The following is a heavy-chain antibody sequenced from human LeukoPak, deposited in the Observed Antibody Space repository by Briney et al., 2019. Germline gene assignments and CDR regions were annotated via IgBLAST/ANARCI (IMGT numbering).Heavy chain of an antibody. Sequence: GGSLRLSCAASGFTFSTYAMTWVRQAPGKGLEWVSAISGSGGSTYYADSVKGRFTISRGNSKNTLYLQMNSLRAEDTAVYYCAKDLGRGNYYDSSPYWGQGTLVTVSS. CDR1: GFTFSTYA. J-gene: IGHJ4*02. V-gene: IGHV3-23*01. D-gene: IGHD3-22*01. CDR3: AKDLGRGNYYDSSPY. CDR2: ISGSGGST.